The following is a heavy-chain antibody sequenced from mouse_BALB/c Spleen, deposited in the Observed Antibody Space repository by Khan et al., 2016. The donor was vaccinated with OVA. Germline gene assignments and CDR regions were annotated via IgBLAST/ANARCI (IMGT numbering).Heavy chain of an antibody. CDR1: GFSLTSHG. D-gene: IGHD2-1*01. Sequence: QVQLKESGPGLVAPSQSLSITCTILGFSLTSHGVHRVRQPPLKGLEWLVVIWSDGHTTYNSALKSSLSISNDHFKSQGFLKMNSLQTEDTAMYYCARHGYYGNYGPYIDVWGAGTTVTVSS. CDR3: ARHGYYGNYGPYIDV. CDR2: IWSDGHT. J-gene: IGHJ1*01. V-gene: IGHV2-6-1*01.